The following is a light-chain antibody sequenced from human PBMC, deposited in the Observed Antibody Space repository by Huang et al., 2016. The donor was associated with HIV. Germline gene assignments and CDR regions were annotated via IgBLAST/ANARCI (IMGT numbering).Light chain of an antibody. J-gene: IGKJ1*01. CDR1: QSVYASSTSKDY. CDR2: WAA. V-gene: IGKV4-1*01. CDR3: QQYYSLPQT. Sequence: DIIMSQSPESLTVSLGERATLNCRSSQSVYASSTSKDYMAWCPQKPGQPPKLLLCWAASREVGVPDRFSGSGSGTHFTLTIANLQPEDAAIYYCQQYYSLPQTFGQGTRV.